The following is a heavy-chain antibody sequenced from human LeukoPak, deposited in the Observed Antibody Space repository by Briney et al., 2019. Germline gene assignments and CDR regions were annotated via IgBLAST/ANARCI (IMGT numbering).Heavy chain of an antibody. CDR2: INSDGSST. V-gene: IGHV3-74*01. CDR3: ARETVAGPHFDY. Sequence: GGSLRLSCAASGFTFSSYWMHWVRQAPGKGLVWVSRINSDGSSTSYADSVKGRFTISRDNAKNTLYRQMNSLRAEDTAVYYCARETVAGPHFDYWGQGTLVTVSS. D-gene: IGHD6-19*01. J-gene: IGHJ4*02. CDR1: GFTFSSYW.